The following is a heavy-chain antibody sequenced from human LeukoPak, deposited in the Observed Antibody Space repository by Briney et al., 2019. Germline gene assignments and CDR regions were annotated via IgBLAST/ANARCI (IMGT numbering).Heavy chain of an antibody. V-gene: IGHV3-23*01. D-gene: IGHD2-2*01. Sequence: GGSLRLSCAASGFTFSSYWMSWVRQAPGKGLEWVSAISGSGGSTYYADSVKGRFTISRDNSKNTLYLQMNSLRAEDTAVYYCAKLGIVVVPAANNNWFDPWGQGTLVTVSS. CDR3: AKLGIVVVPAANNNWFDP. J-gene: IGHJ5*02. CDR2: ISGSGGST. CDR1: GFTFSSYW.